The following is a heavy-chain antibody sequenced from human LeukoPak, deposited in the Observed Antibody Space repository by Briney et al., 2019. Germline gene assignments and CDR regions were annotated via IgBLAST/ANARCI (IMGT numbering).Heavy chain of an antibody. CDR1: GGSISSGGYY. J-gene: IGHJ4*02. Sequence: PSQTLSLTCTVSGGSISSGGYYWSWIRQPPGKGLEWIGYIYHSGSTYYNPSLKSRVTISVDTSKNQFSLKLSSVTAADTAVYYCATFTMTTVPHEAGHFDYWGQGTLVTVSS. D-gene: IGHD4-17*01. V-gene: IGHV4-31*03. CDR3: ATFTMTTVPHEAGHFDY. CDR2: IYHSGST.